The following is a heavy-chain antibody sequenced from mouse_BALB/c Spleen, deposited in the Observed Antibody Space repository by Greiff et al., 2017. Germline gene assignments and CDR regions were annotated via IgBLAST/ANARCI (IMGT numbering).Heavy chain of an antibody. CDR3: ARRTGNWYFDV. Sequence: QVQLQQSGAELVKPGASVKLSCKTSGYTFTSYWIQWVKQRPGQGLGWIGEIFPGTGTTYYNEKFKGKATLTIDTSSSTAYMQLSSLTSEDSAVYFCARRTGNWYFDVWGAGTTVTVSS. D-gene: IGHD4-1*01. CDR2: IFPGTGTT. V-gene: IGHV1S132*01. J-gene: IGHJ1*01. CDR1: GYTFTSYW.